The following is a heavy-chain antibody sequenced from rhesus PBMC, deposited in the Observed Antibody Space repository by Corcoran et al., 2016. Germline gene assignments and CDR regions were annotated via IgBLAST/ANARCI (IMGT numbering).Heavy chain of an antibody. D-gene: IGHD1-38*01. CDR2: IHGDCGGT. CDR3: ARYLTWTLDY. V-gene: IGHV4-147*01. J-gene: IGHJ4*01. CDR1: GGSISSKF. Sequence: QVQLQESGPGLLKPSETLSLTCTVSGGSISSKFWSWIRQSPVKGQEWIGYIHGDCGGTSYNPSLGSRDPISRDTSKNQFSLRLNSVTAADTAVYYCARYLTWTLDYWGQGVMVTVTS.